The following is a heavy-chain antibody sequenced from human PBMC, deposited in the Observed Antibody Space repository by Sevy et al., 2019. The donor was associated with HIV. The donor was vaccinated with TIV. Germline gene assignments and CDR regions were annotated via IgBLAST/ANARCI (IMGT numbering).Heavy chain of an antibody. CDR1: GFTFSSYG. CDR2: IWYDGSNK. CDR3: ARDTYCTNGACYPRGHYYGMDV. D-gene: IGHD2-8*01. Sequence: GGSLRLSCAASGFTFSSYGMHWVRQAPGKGLEWEAVIWYDGSNKYYADSVKGRFTISRDNSKNTLYLQMNSLRAEDTAVYYCARDTYCTNGACYPRGHYYGMDVWGQGTTVTVSS. J-gene: IGHJ6*02. V-gene: IGHV3-33*01.